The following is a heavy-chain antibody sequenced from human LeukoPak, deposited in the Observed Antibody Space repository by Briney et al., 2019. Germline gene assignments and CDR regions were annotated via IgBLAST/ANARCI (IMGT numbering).Heavy chain of an antibody. CDR1: GGTFSSYA. J-gene: IGHJ4*02. CDR3: AGGNLGYCSGGRCYSGHNYGD. Sequence: GASVKVSCKASGGTFSSYAISWVRQAPGQGLEWMGRIIPTLGIPNYAQKFQGRVTITADKSTITAYMELTSLRSEDTAVYYCAGGNLGYCSGGRCYSGHNYGDWGQGTLVTVSS. V-gene: IGHV1-69*04. CDR2: IIPTLGIP. D-gene: IGHD2-15*01.